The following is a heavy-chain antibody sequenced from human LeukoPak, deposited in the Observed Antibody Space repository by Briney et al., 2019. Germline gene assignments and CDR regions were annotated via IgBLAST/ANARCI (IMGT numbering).Heavy chain of an antibody. Sequence: SETLSLTCTVSGGSISSSSYYWGWIRQPPGKGLEWIGSIYYSGSTYYNPSLKSRVTISVDTSKNQFSLKLSSVTAADTAVYYCARHMTTVTTSDYWGQGTLVTVSS. D-gene: IGHD4-17*01. J-gene: IGHJ4*02. V-gene: IGHV4-39*01. CDR1: GGSISSSSYY. CDR2: IYYSGST. CDR3: ARHMTTVTTSDY.